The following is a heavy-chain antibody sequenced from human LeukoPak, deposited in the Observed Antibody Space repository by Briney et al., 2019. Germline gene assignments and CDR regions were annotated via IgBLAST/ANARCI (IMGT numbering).Heavy chain of an antibody. Sequence: SETLSLTCTVSGGSISSSSYYWGWIRQPPGKGLEWIGSIYYSGSTYYNPSLKSRVTIYVDTSKNQFSLKLSSVTAADTAVYYCASKLFEYSSSEGAFDIWGQGTMVTVSS. J-gene: IGHJ3*02. CDR3: ASKLFEYSSSEGAFDI. V-gene: IGHV4-39*01. D-gene: IGHD6-6*01. CDR2: IYYSGST. CDR1: GGSISSSSYY.